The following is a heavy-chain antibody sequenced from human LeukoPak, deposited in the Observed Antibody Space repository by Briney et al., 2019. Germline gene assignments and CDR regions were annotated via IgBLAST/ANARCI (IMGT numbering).Heavy chain of an antibody. J-gene: IGHJ4*02. V-gene: IGHV3-23*01. CDR1: GFTFSSYA. D-gene: IGHD1-1*01. Sequence: GGSLRLSCAASGFTFSSYAMSWVRQAPGKGLEWVSAISGSGGSTYYADSVKGRFTISRDNSKNTLYLQMNSLRAGDTAVYYCARTGTPWYYFDYWGQGTLVTVSS. CDR3: ARTGTPWYYFDY. CDR2: ISGSGGST.